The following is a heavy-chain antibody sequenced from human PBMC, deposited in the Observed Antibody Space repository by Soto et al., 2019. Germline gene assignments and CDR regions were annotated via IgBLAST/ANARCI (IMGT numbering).Heavy chain of an antibody. CDR1: GGSISNYY. CDR2: LYPSGST. J-gene: IGHJ4*02. CDR3: ARDYSSNWYSDL. D-gene: IGHD6-13*01. Sequence: SETLSLTCTVSGGSISNYYWSWIRQPAGKGLEWIGRLYPSGSTNYNPSLKSRVTMSVDTSKNQFSLRLSSVTAADTAVYYCARDYSSNWYSDLWGQGPLVTVSS. V-gene: IGHV4-4*07.